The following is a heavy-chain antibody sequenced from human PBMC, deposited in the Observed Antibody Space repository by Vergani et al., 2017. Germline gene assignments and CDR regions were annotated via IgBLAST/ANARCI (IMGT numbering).Heavy chain of an antibody. CDR1: GFTFNSYA. CDR3: AKAGSVTAGSLQYNFYMDV. CDR2: INNNGGST. D-gene: IGHD3-10*01. V-gene: IGHV3-23*01. J-gene: IGHJ6*03. Sequence: QLLESGGGLIQPGGSLRLSCAASGFTFNSYAMTCVRQAPGKGLEWVSGINNNGGSTYYADSVKGRFTISRDNSKNTLDLQMNSLRTQDTAVYYCAKAGSVTAGSLQYNFYMDVWGKGTTVTVS.